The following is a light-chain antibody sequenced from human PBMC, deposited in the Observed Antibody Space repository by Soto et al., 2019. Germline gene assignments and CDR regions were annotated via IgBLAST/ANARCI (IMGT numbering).Light chain of an antibody. V-gene: IGKV3-20*01. J-gene: IGKJ4*01. CDR1: QTVRNNY. CDR2: DAS. Sequence: EFVLTQSPGTLSLSPGERATLSCRASQTVRNNYLAWYQQKPGQAPRLLIYDASSRATGIPDRVSGGGSGTEFTLATRRLQPQDFSVYYRRQYSRKLLTFGGGANLDIK. CDR3: RQYSRKLLT.